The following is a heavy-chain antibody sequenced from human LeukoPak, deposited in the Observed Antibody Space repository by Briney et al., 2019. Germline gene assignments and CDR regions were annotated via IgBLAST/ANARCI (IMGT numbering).Heavy chain of an antibody. CDR1: GFTFSNYW. J-gene: IGHJ4*02. CDR2: INPNGGEK. Sequence: GGSLRLSCAASGFTFSNYWMTWVRQAPGKGLEWVANINPNGGEKYSVDSVKGRFTISRDNANNSLYMQMNSLRAEDTALYYCARTHYDDGSAYRSLDYWGQGTLVTVSS. V-gene: IGHV3-7*01. D-gene: IGHD3-22*01. CDR3: ARTHYDDGSAYRSLDY.